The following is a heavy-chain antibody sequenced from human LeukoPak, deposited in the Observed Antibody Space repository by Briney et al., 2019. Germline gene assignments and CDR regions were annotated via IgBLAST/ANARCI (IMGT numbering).Heavy chain of an antibody. Sequence: SETLSPTCTVSGGSISSNSYYWGWIRQSPGKGLEWIGTIYYSGSTNLNPSFKSRVTLSVDTSKNQFSLRLSSVTAADAAVYYCARGSSIVARPFDYWGPGALVTVSS. CDR1: GGSISSNSYY. CDR3: ARGSSIVARPFDY. J-gene: IGHJ4*02. CDR2: IYYSGST. D-gene: IGHD6-6*01. V-gene: IGHV4-39*07.